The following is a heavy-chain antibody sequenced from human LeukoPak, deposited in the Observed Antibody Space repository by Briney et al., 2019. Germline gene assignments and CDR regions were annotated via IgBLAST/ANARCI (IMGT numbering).Heavy chain of an antibody. Sequence: ASVKVSCKASGGTFSSYAISWVRQAPGQGLEWMGRIIPILGIANYAQKSQGRVTITADKSTSTAYMELSSLRSEDTAVYYCAREESDYVWGSYRPFYWGQGTLVTVSS. CDR3: AREESDYVWGSYRPFY. V-gene: IGHV1-69*04. D-gene: IGHD3-16*02. CDR1: GGTFSSYA. CDR2: IIPILGIA. J-gene: IGHJ4*02.